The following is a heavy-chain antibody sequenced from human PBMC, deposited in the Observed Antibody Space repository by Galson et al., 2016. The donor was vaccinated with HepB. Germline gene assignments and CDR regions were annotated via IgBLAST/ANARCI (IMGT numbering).Heavy chain of an antibody. D-gene: IGHD3-3*01. Sequence: SLRLSCAASGFTFSRFWMSWVRQAPGKGLEWVANIKRDGSEKHYADSVKGLFTISRDNANQSVYLQMNRLRAEDTAIYYCARDRDFPDGHPDPFDCWGQGTVVTVS. CDR1: GFTFSRFW. V-gene: IGHV3-7*03. CDR2: IKRDGSEK. CDR3: ARDRDFPDGHPDPFDC. J-gene: IGHJ4*02.